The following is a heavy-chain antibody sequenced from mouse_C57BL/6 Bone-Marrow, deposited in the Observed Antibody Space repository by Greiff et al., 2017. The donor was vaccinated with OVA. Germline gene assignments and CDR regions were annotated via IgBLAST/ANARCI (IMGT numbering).Heavy chain of an antibody. V-gene: IGHV5-6*01. CDR1: GFTFSSYG. Sequence: EVHLVESGGDLVKPGGSLKLSCAASGFTFSSYGMSWVRPTPDKRLAWVATISSGGSYTYYPDSVKGRFTISRDNSKNTLYLQRSSLRSEDTALXDCERRVRTWYFDVWCTGTTVTVSS. CDR2: ISSGGSYT. J-gene: IGHJ1*03. CDR3: ERRVRTWYFDV.